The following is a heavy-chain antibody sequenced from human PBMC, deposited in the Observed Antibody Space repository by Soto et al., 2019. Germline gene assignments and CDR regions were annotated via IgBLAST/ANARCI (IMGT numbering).Heavy chain of an antibody. CDR3: VCIFSGGYSYGFYYYGVDV. CDR1: GFPFRSYR. Sequence: PGGYLRLSSAASGFPFRSYRMNWVQEARGKVLEWVSSISSSSSYIYYADSVKGRFTISRDNAKNSLYLQMNSLRAEDTAMYYCVCIFSGGYSYGFYYYGVDVWGQGTTVTVSS. V-gene: IGHV3-21*01. D-gene: IGHD5-18*01. CDR2: ISSSSSYI. J-gene: IGHJ6*02.